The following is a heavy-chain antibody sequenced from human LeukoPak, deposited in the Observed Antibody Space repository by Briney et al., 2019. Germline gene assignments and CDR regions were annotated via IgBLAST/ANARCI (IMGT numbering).Heavy chain of an antibody. CDR2: IKQDGSEK. CDR1: GFTLSSSW. Sequence: GGSLRLSCAASGFTLSSSWMMSWVRQAPGKGLEWVANIKQDGSEKFYVGSVKGRFTISRDNAKNSLHLQMNSLRDEDTAMYYCARGGGWDTIFRVVQYMDVWGKGTTVTVSS. CDR3: ARGGGWDTIFRVVQYMDV. J-gene: IGHJ6*03. D-gene: IGHD3-3*01. V-gene: IGHV3-7*01.